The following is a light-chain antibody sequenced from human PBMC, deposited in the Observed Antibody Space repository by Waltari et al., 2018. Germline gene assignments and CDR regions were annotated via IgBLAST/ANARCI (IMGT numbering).Light chain of an antibody. CDR3: QQYYTTPT. V-gene: IGKV4-1*01. J-gene: IGKJ1*01. CDR1: QTLFYSSNNKNY. Sequence: DIVMTQSPYSLAVSLGERATINCKSSQTLFYSSNNKNYLAWYQLKPGQPPKLLIFWASTRESGVPDRFSGSGSATDFTLTIDTLQAEDVAVYYCQQYYTTPTFGQGTKVEIK. CDR2: WAS.